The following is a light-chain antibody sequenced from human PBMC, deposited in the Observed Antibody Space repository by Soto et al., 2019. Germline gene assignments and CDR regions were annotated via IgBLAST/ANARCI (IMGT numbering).Light chain of an antibody. CDR3: QQYVSSPFT. J-gene: IGKJ3*01. Sequence: DIVLAQSPGTLSLSPGERATLSCRASQSVSSSYLAWYQQKPGQAPRLLIYGASSRATGIPDRFSGSGSGTDFTLTTSRLEPEDFAVYYCQQYVSSPFTFGPGTKVDIK. CDR2: GAS. CDR1: QSVSSSY. V-gene: IGKV3-20*01.